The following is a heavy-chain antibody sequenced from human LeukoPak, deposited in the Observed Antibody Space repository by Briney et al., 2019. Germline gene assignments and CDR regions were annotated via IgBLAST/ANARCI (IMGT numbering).Heavy chain of an antibody. Sequence: SETLSLTCTVSGGSISSYYWSRIRQPPGKGLEWIGYIYHSGSTYYNPSLKSRVTISVDTSKNQFSLKLSSVTAADTAVYYCASPKVGTGAFDIWGQGTMVTVSS. V-gene: IGHV4-59*12. J-gene: IGHJ3*02. CDR1: GGSISSYY. CDR3: ASPKVGTGAFDI. CDR2: IYHSGST. D-gene: IGHD4-23*01.